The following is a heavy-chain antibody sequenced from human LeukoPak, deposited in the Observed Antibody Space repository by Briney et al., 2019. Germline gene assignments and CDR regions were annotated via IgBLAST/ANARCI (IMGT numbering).Heavy chain of an antibody. Sequence: PSETLSLTCTASGGSISSSSYYWGWIRQPPGKGLEWIGSIYYSGSTYYNPSLKSRVTISVDTSKNQFSLKLSSVTAADTAVYYCARLRSDSSGYYSPTPGSGAFDIWGQGTMVTVSS. J-gene: IGHJ3*02. CDR1: GGSISSSSYY. V-gene: IGHV4-39*01. CDR3: ARLRSDSSGYYSPTPGSGAFDI. D-gene: IGHD3-22*01. CDR2: IYYSGST.